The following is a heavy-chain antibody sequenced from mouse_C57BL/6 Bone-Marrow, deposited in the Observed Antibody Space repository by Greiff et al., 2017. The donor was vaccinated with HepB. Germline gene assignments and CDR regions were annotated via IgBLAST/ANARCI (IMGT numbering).Heavy chain of an antibody. Sequence: EVQLVESGGGLVQPGESLKLSCESNEYEFPSHDMSWVRKTPEKRLELIAAINSDGGSTYYQDTMERRFIISRDNSKKTQYLQMSILTSEDTALYYCARYDGYGNWFAYWGQGTLVTVSA. V-gene: IGHV5-2*01. D-gene: IGHD2-1*01. J-gene: IGHJ3*01. CDR2: INSDGGST. CDR1: EYEFPSHD. CDR3: ARYDGYGNWFAY.